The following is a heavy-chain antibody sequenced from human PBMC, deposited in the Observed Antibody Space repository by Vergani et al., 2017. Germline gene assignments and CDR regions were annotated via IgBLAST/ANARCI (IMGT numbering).Heavy chain of an antibody. CDR2: IDHTGRP. Sequence: QVQLQQWGGGLLKPSETLSLTCVVNGGSFTSYHWTWIRQSPGEGLEWVGDIDHTGRPDYNPSLKIRLNMSVDKFRNQFSLTLNSVTATDTAIYFCARVNTETNGHLYYYYYMDVWGQGTAVTVS. V-gene: IGHV4-34*01. D-gene: IGHD4-11*01. J-gene: IGHJ6*03. CDR1: GGSFTSYH. CDR3: ARVNTETNGHLYYYYYMDV.